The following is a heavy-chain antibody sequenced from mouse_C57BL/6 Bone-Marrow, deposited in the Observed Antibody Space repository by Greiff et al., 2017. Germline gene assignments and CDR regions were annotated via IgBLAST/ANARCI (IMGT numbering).Heavy chain of an antibody. Sequence: VQLQQSGAELVRPGASVKLSCTASGFNIKDDYMHWVKQRPEQGLEWIGWIYPENGDTEYATKFQGKATRTADTSSNTAYLQLSSLTSEDTAVYYCTSITTVAYYAMDYWGQGTPVTVSS. J-gene: IGHJ4*01. CDR3: TSITTVAYYAMDY. V-gene: IGHV14-4*01. CDR1: GFNIKDDY. CDR2: IYPENGDT. D-gene: IGHD1-1*01.